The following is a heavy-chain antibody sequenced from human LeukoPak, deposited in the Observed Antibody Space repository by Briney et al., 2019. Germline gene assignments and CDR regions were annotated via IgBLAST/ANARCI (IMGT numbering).Heavy chain of an antibody. CDR3: ARGYESGNNWFDP. J-gene: IGHJ5*02. Sequence: PSETLSLTCTVAGGSISSSSFYWGWIRQPPGKGLEWIASIHYSGNTYYNPSLRSRVTTSVDTSKNQISLKLNSVIAADTAVYFCARGYESGNNWFDPWGQGTLVTVSS. V-gene: IGHV4-39*01. CDR1: GGSISSSSFY. D-gene: IGHD3-10*01. CDR2: IHYSGNT.